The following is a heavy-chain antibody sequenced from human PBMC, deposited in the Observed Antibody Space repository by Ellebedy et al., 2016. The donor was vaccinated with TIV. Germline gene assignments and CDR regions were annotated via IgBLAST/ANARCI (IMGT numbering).Heavy chain of an antibody. J-gene: IGHJ6*02. V-gene: IGHV3-66*01. CDR3: ARDVATIPLMVSGYGMDV. CDR1: GFPVSSIY. D-gene: IGHD2-8*01. CDR2: IYSGGST. Sequence: GESLKISCAASGFPVSSIYMSWVRQTPGKVLAWVSIIYSGGSTYYADSVKGRFTISRDNSKNTLYLQMNSLRAEDTAVYYCARDVATIPLMVSGYGMDVWGRGTTVTVTS.